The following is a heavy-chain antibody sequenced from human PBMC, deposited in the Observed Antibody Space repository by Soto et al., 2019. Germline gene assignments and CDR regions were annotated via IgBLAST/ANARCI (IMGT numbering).Heavy chain of an antibody. CDR2: INWIGGST. CDR3: ARHGGTPDLYFDY. J-gene: IGHJ4*02. V-gene: IGHV3-20*04. D-gene: IGHD3-16*01. Sequence: EVQLVESGGGVVRPGGSLRLSCAASGFIFGAHAMSWVRQAPGKGLEWVSAINWIGGSTNYADSMKGRFTISRDNAKNSLYLQISSLRAEETALYYCARHGGTPDLYFDYWGQGTPVTVSS. CDR1: GFIFGAHA.